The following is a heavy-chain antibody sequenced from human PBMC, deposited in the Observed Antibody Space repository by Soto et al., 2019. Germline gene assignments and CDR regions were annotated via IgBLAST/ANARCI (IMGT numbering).Heavy chain of an antibody. CDR1: GYTFTSYY. Sequence: QVQLVQSGAELKKPGSSVKLSCKTSGYTFTSYYIHWVRQAPGQGIEWVAVINPSDGSTSTTQKFQGRVSVNRDMSTSTVYMDLISLRSEDTAVYYCALNAFDFWGQGTMVTVSS. V-gene: IGHV1-46*01. CDR2: INPSDGST. CDR3: ALNAFDF. J-gene: IGHJ3*01.